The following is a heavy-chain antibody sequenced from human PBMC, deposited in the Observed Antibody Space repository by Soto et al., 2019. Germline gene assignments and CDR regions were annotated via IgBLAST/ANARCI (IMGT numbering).Heavy chain of an antibody. J-gene: IGHJ4*02. V-gene: IGHV4-4*02. Sequence: SETLSLTCVVSGTSISSTYWWTWVRQAPGKGLEWIGEIYHSGTTNYNPSLKSRVTISVDKSNNQFSLELTSVTAADTAVYYCAKSRGGYFDYWGQGTLVT. D-gene: IGHD3-22*01. CDR2: IYHSGTT. CDR1: GTSISSTYW. CDR3: AKSRGGYFDY.